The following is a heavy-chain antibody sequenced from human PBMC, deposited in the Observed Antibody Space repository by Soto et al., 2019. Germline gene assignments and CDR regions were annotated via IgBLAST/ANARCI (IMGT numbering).Heavy chain of an antibody. D-gene: IGHD6-13*01. CDR2: FDPEDGET. CDR3: AAGGYGSSGTRGDNGFDS. V-gene: IGHV1-24*01. CDR1: GYTLTELS. J-gene: IGHJ5*01. Sequence: ASVKVSCKVSGYTLTELSMHWVRQAPGKGLEWMGGFDPEDGETIYAKKFQGRVTMTEDTSTDTAYMELSSLRSEDTAVYYCAAGGYGSSGTRGDNGFDSWGQGTLVTVSS.